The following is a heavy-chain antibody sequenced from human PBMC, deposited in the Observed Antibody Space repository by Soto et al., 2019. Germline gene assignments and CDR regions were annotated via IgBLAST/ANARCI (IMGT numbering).Heavy chain of an antibody. J-gene: IGHJ4*02. V-gene: IGHV3-33*01. CDR1: GFTFSSYG. Sequence: PGGSLRLSCAASGFTFSSYGMHWVRQAPGKGLEWVAVIWYDGSNKYYADSVKGRFTISRDNSKNTLYLQMNSLRAEDTAVYYCARWSGGQLVDLFDYWGQGTLVTVSS. CDR3: ARWSGGQLVDLFDY. D-gene: IGHD6-6*01. CDR2: IWYDGSNK.